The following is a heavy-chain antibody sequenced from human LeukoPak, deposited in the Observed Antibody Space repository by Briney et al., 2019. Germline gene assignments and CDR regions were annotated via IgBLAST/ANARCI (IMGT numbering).Heavy chain of an antibody. J-gene: IGHJ4*02. Sequence: GGSLRFSCAASRFTFSNYSMNWVRQAPGKGPEWVSSISRGSGHIYYADSVKGRFTISRDNARNSLYLQMNSLRAEDTAIYYCARVDAALDYWGQGTLVTVSS. CDR3: ARVDAALDY. CDR1: RFTFSNYS. CDR2: ISRGSGHI. V-gene: IGHV3-21*01. D-gene: IGHD6-6*01.